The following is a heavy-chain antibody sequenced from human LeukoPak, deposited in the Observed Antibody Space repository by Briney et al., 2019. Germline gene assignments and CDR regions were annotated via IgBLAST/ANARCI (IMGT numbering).Heavy chain of an antibody. CDR2: ISYDENTK. D-gene: IGHD4-23*01. Sequence: GGSLRLSCAASGFTFSTNGMHWVRQAPGKGLEWVAVISYDENTKYYADSVKGRFTISRDNSKNTLYLQMNSLRAEDTAVYYCAREGGLRWHRSIDYWGQGTLVTVSS. CDR3: AREGGLRWHRSIDY. V-gene: IGHV3-30*03. CDR1: GFTFSTNG. J-gene: IGHJ4*02.